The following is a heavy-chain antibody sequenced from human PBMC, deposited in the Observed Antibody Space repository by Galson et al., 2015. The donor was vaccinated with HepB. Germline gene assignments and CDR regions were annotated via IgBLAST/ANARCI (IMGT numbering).Heavy chain of an antibody. CDR3: ARNLGRYYDSSGYYGMDV. Sequence: SLRLSCAASGFTFSSYAMHWVRQAPGKGLEWVAVISYDGSNKYYADSVKGRFTISRDNSKNTLYLQMNSLRAEDTAVYYCARNLGRYYDSSGYYGMDVWGQGTTVTVSS. CDR2: ISYDGSNK. CDR1: GFTFSSYA. D-gene: IGHD3-22*01. J-gene: IGHJ6*02. V-gene: IGHV3-30-3*01.